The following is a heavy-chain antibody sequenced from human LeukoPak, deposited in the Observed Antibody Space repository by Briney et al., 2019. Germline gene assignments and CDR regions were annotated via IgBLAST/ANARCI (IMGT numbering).Heavy chain of an antibody. Sequence: SETLSLTCTVSGGSISSSDYYWGWIRQPPGKGLEWIASIYYSGTTHYNPSHQSRVTMSVDTSKNQFSLKLSSVTAADTAVYYCARRIINPDAFDIWGQGTMVTVSS. J-gene: IGHJ3*02. CDR1: GGSISSSDYY. D-gene: IGHD3-10*01. V-gene: IGHV4-39*01. CDR3: ARRIINPDAFDI. CDR2: IYYSGTT.